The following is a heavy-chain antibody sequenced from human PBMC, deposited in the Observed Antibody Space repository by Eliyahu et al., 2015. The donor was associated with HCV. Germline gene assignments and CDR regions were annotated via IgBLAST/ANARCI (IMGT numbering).Heavy chain of an antibody. CDR3: ARDYLPSGVIDY. D-gene: IGHD2-8*01. V-gene: IGHV3-7*01. CDR1: GFTFSSYW. J-gene: IGHJ4*02. CDR2: IKQDGSEK. Sequence: EVQLVESGGGLVQPGGSLRLSXXASGFTFSSYWMSWVRQAPGKGLEWVANIKQDGSEKYYVDSVKGRFTISRDNAKNSLYLQMNSLRAEDTAVYYCARDYLPSGVIDYWGQGTLVTVSS.